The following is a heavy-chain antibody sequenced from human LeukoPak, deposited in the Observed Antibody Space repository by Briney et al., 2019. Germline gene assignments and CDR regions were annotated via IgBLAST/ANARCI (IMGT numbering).Heavy chain of an antibody. D-gene: IGHD4-23*01. Sequence: SQTLSLTCTVSGGSISSGGYYWNWIRQHPGKGLEWIGYIYYSGSTYYNPSLKSRVTISVDTSKNQFSLKLSSVTAADTAVYYCARDGNDYGGNGPPRRNPFHFDYWGQGTLVTVSS. J-gene: IGHJ4*02. V-gene: IGHV4-31*03. CDR3: ARDGNDYGGNGPPRRNPFHFDY. CDR1: GGSISSGGYY. CDR2: IYYSGST.